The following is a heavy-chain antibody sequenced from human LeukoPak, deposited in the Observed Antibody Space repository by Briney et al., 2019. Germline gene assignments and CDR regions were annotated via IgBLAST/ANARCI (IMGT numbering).Heavy chain of an antibody. CDR2: ISYDGSSK. J-gene: IGHJ4*02. V-gene: IGHV3-30-3*01. D-gene: IGHD4-17*01. CDR1: GFTFSSYT. CDR3: ARDYDYGFDN. Sequence: GGSLRLSCAASGFTFSSYTMHWVRQAPGKGLEWVAVISYDGSSKYYADSVKGRFTISRDNAKNSLYLQLSSLRAEDTAVYYCARDYDYGFDNWGQGTLVTVSS.